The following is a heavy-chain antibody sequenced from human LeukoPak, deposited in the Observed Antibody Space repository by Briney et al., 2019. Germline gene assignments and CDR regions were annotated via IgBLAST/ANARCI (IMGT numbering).Heavy chain of an antibody. CDR3: VTGHYDSRMYFDL. Sequence: GGSLRLSCGASGFTFSTYWIHWVRQAPGKGLVWVPRIKFDGSLASYADSVKGRFTISRDNAKNTLYLQMNSLGTEDTAVYYCVTGHYDSRMYFDLWGRGTLVTVSS. V-gene: IGHV3-74*01. CDR1: GFTFSTYW. CDR2: IKFDGSLA. J-gene: IGHJ2*01. D-gene: IGHD3-16*01.